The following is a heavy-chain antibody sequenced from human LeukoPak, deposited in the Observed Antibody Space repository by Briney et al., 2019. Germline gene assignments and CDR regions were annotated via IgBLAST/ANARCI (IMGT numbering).Heavy chain of an antibody. CDR1: GFTFSSYA. CDR2: ISYDGSNK. J-gene: IGHJ4*02. D-gene: IGHD3-22*01. V-gene: IGHV3-30-3*01. CDR3: ARDFRSSGFPYYFDY. Sequence: GGSLRLSCAASGFTFSSYAMHWVRQAPGKGLEWVAVISYDGSNKYYADSVKGRFTISRDNSKNTLYLQMNSLRAEDTAVYYCARDFRSSGFPYYFDYWGQGTLVTVSS.